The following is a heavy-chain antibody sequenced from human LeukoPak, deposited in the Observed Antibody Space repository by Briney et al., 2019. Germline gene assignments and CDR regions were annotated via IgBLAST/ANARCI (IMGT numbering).Heavy chain of an antibody. J-gene: IGHJ3*02. CDR1: GFTVSSNY. V-gene: IGHV3-53*01. CDR2: TYSDGST. D-gene: IGHD3-10*01. CDR3: ARPYGSGSPDAFDI. Sequence: PGGSLRLSCAASGFTVSSNYMSWVRQAPGKGLEWVSITYSDGSTNYADSVKGRFTISRDNSKNTLSLQMNSLRAEDTAVYYCARPYGSGSPDAFDIWGQGTMVTVSS.